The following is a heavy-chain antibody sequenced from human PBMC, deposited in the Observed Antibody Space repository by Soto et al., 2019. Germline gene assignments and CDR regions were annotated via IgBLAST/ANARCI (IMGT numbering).Heavy chain of an antibody. CDR3: ARWSYLDY. Sequence: PGGSLRLSCAASGFTFSSFAMSWVRRAPGKGLEWVSTISGSDGKTFYADSVKGRFSISRDTSQSTLYLQMNSLRADDTAMYYCARWSYLDYWGQGTRVTVSS. CDR1: GFTFSSFA. D-gene: IGHD3-3*01. J-gene: IGHJ4*02. CDR2: ISGSDGKT. V-gene: IGHV3-23*01.